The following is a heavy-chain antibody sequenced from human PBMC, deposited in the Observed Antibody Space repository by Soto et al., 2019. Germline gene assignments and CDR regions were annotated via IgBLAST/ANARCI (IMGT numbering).Heavy chain of an antibody. CDR2: INPNSGGT. CDR1: GYTFTGYY. D-gene: IGHD3-22*01. Sequence: ASVKVSCKASGYTFTGYYMHWVRQAPGQGLEWMGWINPNSGGTNYAQKFQGWVTMTRDTSISTAYMELSSVTAADTAVYYCARVSHDSSGYYYYYYYGMDVWGQGTTGTVSS. J-gene: IGHJ6*02. V-gene: IGHV1-2*04. CDR3: ARVSHDSSGYYYYYYYGMDV.